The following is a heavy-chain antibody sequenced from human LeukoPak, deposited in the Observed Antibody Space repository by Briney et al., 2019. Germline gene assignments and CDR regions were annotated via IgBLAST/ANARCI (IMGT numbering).Heavy chain of an antibody. CDR1: GYSFSSYW. Sequence: GESLKISCKGSGYSFSSYWIGWVRQMPGKGLEWMGIIYPGDSDTRYSPSFQGQVTISADKSISTAYLQWSSLKASDTAMYYRARREMATIEYWFDPWGQGTLVTVSS. J-gene: IGHJ5*02. D-gene: IGHD5-24*01. CDR2: IYPGDSDT. V-gene: IGHV5-51*01. CDR3: ARREMATIEYWFDP.